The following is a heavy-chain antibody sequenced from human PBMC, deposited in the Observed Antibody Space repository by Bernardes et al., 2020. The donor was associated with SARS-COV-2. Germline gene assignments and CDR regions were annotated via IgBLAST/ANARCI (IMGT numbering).Heavy chain of an antibody. V-gene: IGHV3-7*01. CDR3: ARDPAGQRHFDS. J-gene: IGHJ4*02. CDR2: IKLDGREK. CDR1: GFTFSIYW. D-gene: IGHD2-2*01. Sequence: GGSLRLSCEASGFTFSIYWMSWVRQPPGKGPEWVANIKLDGREKYYGDSVQGRFNISRDNAKNSLYLQMDSLRGEDTALYYCARDPAGQRHFDSWGQGTLVTDSS.